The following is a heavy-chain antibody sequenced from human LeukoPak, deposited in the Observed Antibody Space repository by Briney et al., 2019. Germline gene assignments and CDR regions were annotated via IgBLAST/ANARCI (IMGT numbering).Heavy chain of an antibody. Sequence: GGSLRLSCAASGFTSSNYGMTWVRQAPGKGLEWVSSISGGGHTYYADSAKGRFTISRDISINTLFLQMSNLRAEDTALYYCAKDLASSTWRFDPWGQGTLVTVSS. J-gene: IGHJ5*02. CDR2: ISGGGHT. CDR1: GFTSSNYG. V-gene: IGHV3-23*01. CDR3: AKDLASSTWRFDP. D-gene: IGHD6-13*01.